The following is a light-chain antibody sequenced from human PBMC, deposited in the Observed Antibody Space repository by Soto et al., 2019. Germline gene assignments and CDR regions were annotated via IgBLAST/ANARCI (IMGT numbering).Light chain of an antibody. Sequence: EILMTQSPSTLSVSPGERATLSCRASQSVSSNLAWYQQKPGQAPRLLIYGASTRATGIPARFSGSGSGTEFTLTISSLQYEDFAVYYCQQYSSSPSSTFGQGTRLEIK. CDR1: QSVSSN. CDR3: QQYSSSPSST. CDR2: GAS. J-gene: IGKJ5*01. V-gene: IGKV3-15*01.